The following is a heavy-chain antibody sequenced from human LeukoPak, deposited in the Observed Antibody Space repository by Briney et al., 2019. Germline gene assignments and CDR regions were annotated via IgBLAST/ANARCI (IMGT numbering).Heavy chain of an antibody. CDR3: ARDPMVRGVLKGDAFDI. J-gene: IGHJ3*02. Sequence: SVKVSCKASGYTFTSYAISWVRQAPGQGLEWMGWISADNGNTDYAQRFQGRVTMTTDTSTSTAYMELRSLRSDDTAVYYCARDPMVRGVLKGDAFDIWGQGTMVTVSS. D-gene: IGHD3-10*01. CDR2: ISADNGNT. CDR1: GYTFTSYA. V-gene: IGHV1-18*01.